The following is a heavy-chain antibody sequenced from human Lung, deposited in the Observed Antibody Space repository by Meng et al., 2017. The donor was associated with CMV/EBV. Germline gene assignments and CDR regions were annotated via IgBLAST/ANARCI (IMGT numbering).Heavy chain of an antibody. Sequence: GGSXRLXCAASGFRFSSYEINWVRQTPGKGLEWVSYISGSGDTTNYADSAKGRFTISRDNAKNSLYLQMNSLRTEDTAVYYCARESGPMGGNYYYGLDVWGQGNXVTVSS. D-gene: IGHD3-3*01. CDR2: ISGSGDTT. J-gene: IGHJ6*02. CDR1: GFRFSSYE. CDR3: ARESGPMGGNYYYGLDV. V-gene: IGHV3-48*03.